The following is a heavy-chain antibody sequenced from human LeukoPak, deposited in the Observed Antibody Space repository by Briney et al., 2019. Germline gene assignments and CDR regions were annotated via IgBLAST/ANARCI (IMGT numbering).Heavy chain of an antibody. V-gene: IGHV3-21*01. Sequence: KPGGSLRLPCTASGFTFNSYSMDWVRQPRGKGLEYGSYLTSSSYYIYYADSLKSRFTISRDNAKTSMSLQMNSLRAEDTAVYYSARGDYQEDGYSEMPLHYWGQGTLVTVSS. CDR3: ARGDYQEDGYSEMPLHY. CDR1: GFTFNSYS. D-gene: IGHD5-24*01. J-gene: IGHJ4*02. CDR2: LTSSSYYI.